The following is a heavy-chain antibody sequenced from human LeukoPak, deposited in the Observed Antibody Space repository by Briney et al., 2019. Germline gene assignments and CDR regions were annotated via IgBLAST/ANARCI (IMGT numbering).Heavy chain of an antibody. D-gene: IGHD1-26*01. J-gene: IGHJ4*02. V-gene: IGHV1-24*01. CDR3: ATSDIKVGATLAWFY. CDR1: GYTLTELS. CDR2: FDPEDGET. Sequence: ASVKVSCKVSGYTLTELSMHWVRQAPGKGLEWMGGFDPEDGETIYAQKFQGRVTMTEDTSTDTAYMELSSLRSEDTAVYYCATSDIKVGATLAWFYWGQGTLVTVSS.